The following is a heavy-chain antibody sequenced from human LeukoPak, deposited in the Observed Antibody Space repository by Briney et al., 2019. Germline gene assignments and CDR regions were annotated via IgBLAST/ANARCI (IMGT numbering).Heavy chain of an antibody. D-gene: IGHD3-3*01. CDR2: IWCDGSNK. Sequence: PGRSLRLSCAASGFTFSSYGMHWVRQAPGKGLEWVAVIWCDGSNKYYADSVKGRFTISRDNSKNTLYLQMNSLRAEDTAVYYCARGRITIFGVVIIPQKYFDYWGQGTLVTVSS. CDR3: ARGRITIFGVVIIPQKYFDY. CDR1: GFTFSSYG. V-gene: IGHV3-33*01. J-gene: IGHJ4*02.